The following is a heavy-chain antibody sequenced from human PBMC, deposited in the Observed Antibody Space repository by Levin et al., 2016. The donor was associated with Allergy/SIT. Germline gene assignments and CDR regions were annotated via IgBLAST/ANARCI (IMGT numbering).Heavy chain of an antibody. CDR2: INPNSGGT. Sequence: ASVKVSCKTSGYTFTGYYIHWVRQAPGHGLEWMGWINPNSGGTNYAQKFQGRVTMTRDTSISTVYMELRRLRFDDTAVYYCAREALQEQWLAFDYWGQGALVTVSS. D-gene: IGHD6-19*01. CDR3: AREALQEQWLAFDY. CDR1: GYTFTGYY. V-gene: IGHV1-2*02. J-gene: IGHJ4*02.